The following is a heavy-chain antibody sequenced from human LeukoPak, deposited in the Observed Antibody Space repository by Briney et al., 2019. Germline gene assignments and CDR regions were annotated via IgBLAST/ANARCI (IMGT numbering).Heavy chain of an antibody. J-gene: IGHJ4*02. CDR3: ARGDSSRFIYYFDS. V-gene: IGHV1-2*02. D-gene: IGHD3-22*01. CDR2: INPDSGGT. Sequence: ASVKVSCKASGYTFTGYYMHWVRQAPGQGLERMGWINPDSGGTDYAQKFQGRVTMTRDTSIGTVYMELSNLRSDDTAVFYCARGDSSRFIYYFDSWGQGTLVTVSS. CDR1: GYTFTGYY.